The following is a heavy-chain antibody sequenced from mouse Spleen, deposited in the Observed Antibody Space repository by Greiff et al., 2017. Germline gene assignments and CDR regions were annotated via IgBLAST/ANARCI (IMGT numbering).Heavy chain of an antibody. J-gene: IGHJ2*01. Sequence: EVKLVESGGGLVKPGGSLKLSCAASGFTFSSYAMSWVRQTPEKRLEWVATISDGGSYTYYPDNVKGRFTISRDNAKNNLYLQMSHLKSEDTAMYYCARDLTTVVPFDYWGQGTTLTVSS. V-gene: IGHV5-4*01. CDR3: ARDLTTVVPFDY. D-gene: IGHD1-1*01. CDR2: ISDGGSYT. CDR1: GFTFSSYA.